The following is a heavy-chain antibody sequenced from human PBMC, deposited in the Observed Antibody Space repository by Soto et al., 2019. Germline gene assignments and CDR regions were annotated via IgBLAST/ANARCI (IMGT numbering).Heavy chain of an antibody. CDR1: GFTFSSYW. CDR2: INSDGSTT. V-gene: IGHV3-74*01. J-gene: IGHJ4*02. Sequence: GGSLRLSCAASGFTFSSYWMHWVRQAPGKGLMWVSRINSDGSTTNYADSVKGRFTISRDDAKNTLYLQMDSLRAEDTAVYYCARAIEWELLGYWGQGTLVTVSS. CDR3: ARAIEWELLGY. D-gene: IGHD1-26*01.